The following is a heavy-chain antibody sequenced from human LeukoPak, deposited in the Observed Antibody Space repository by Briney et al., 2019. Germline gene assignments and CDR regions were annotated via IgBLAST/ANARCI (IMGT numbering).Heavy chain of an antibody. J-gene: IGHJ4*01. CDR3: AKHSSTWHFFDY. V-gene: IGHV3-30*02. CDR1: GFTFSSYG. D-gene: IGHD6-13*01. CDR2: IRYDGSNK. Sequence: GGSLRLSCAASGFTFSSYGMHWVRQAPGKGLEWVAFIRYDGSNKYYADSVKGRFTISRDNSKNTLYLQMDSLRAEDTVVYYCAKHSSTWHFFDYWGQGTLVTVSS.